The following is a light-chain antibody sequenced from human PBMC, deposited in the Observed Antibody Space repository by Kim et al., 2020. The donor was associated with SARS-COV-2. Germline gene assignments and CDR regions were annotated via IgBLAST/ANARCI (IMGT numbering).Light chain of an antibody. CDR1: QSVSNY. CDR2: DAS. CDR3: QQRSKWPLT. V-gene: IGKV3-11*01. J-gene: IGKJ3*01. Sequence: EIVLTQSPATLSLSPGERATLSCRASQSVSNYLIWYQHKPGQAPRLLIYDASKRATGIPARFSGSGSGTDFTLTISSLEPEDFAVYYCQQRSKWPLTFGPGTKVDIK.